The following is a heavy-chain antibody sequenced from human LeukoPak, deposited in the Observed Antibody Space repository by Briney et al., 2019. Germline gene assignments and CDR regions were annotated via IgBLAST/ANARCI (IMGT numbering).Heavy chain of an antibody. D-gene: IGHD5-12*01. CDR1: GYTFTSYG. CDR3: AREQSIYSGYDYVY. Sequence: ASVKVSCKASGYTFTSYGISWVRQAPGQGLEWMGWISAYNGNTNYAQKLQGRVTMTTDTSTSTAYMELRSLRSDDTAVYYCAREQSIYSGYDYVYWGQGALVTVSS. V-gene: IGHV1-18*01. J-gene: IGHJ4*02. CDR2: ISAYNGNT.